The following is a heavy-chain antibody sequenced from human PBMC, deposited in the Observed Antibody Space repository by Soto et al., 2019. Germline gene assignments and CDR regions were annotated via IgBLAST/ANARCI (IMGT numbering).Heavy chain of an antibody. Sequence: QLQLQESGSGLVKPSQTLSLTCAVSGGSISSGGSSWSWIRQPPGKGLEWIGYIYHSGSTYYNPSLKSRVTISVDRSKNQFSLKLSSVTAADTAVYYCARAGDSSGPVALGYWGQGTLFTVSS. V-gene: IGHV4-30-2*01. J-gene: IGHJ4*02. CDR1: GGSISSGGSS. CDR3: ARAGDSSGPVALGY. CDR2: IYHSGST. D-gene: IGHD6-19*01.